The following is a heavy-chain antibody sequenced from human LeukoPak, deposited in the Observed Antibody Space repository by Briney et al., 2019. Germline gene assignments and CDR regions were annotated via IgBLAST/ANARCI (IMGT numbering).Heavy chain of an antibody. V-gene: IGHV3-33*01. CDR2: IWYDGSNK. CDR1: GFTFSSYG. D-gene: IGHD1-14*01. CDR3: ARNRAGNYFDY. J-gene: IGHJ4*02. Sequence: QSGGSLRLSCAASGFTFSSYGMHWVRQAPGKGLEWVAVIWYDGSNKYYADSVKGRFTISRDNSKNTLYLQMNSLRAEDTAVYYCARNRAGNYFDYWGQGTLVTVSS.